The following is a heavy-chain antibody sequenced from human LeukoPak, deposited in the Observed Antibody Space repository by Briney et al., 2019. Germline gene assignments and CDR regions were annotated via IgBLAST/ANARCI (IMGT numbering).Heavy chain of an antibody. CDR3: ARVLRIAAAYYFDY. D-gene: IGHD6-13*01. CDR2: ISYSGGT. CDR1: GGSTSTGGYY. V-gene: IGHV4-30-4*01. Sequence: SETLSLTCTVSGGSTSTGGYYWSWIRQPPGKGLEWIGYISYSGGTYYNPSLKSRVTISVDMSKSQLSLKMSSVTAADTAVYYCARVLRIAAAYYFDYWGQGTLVTVSS. J-gene: IGHJ4*02.